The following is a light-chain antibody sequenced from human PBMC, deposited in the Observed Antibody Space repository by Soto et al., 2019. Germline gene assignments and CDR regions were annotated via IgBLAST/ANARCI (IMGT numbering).Light chain of an antibody. Sequence: DIQMTQSPSSLSASVGDRVTIICQASQDITNYLNWYQQKPGKAPKLLMYEASNLETGFQSSFRGSGSGKHFSFTNSYPQHEDIATYYCQRYDNVPFTFGQGTRLEMK. CDR2: EAS. CDR1: QDITNY. V-gene: IGKV1-33*01. J-gene: IGKJ5*01. CDR3: QRYDNVPFT.